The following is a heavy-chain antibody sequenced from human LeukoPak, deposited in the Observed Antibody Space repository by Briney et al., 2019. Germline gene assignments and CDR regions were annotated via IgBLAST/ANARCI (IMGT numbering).Heavy chain of an antibody. CDR2: ISSSGSTI. CDR1: GFTFSDYY. CDR3: AKDFDIAAAGTLWFDP. V-gene: IGHV3-11*01. Sequence: GGSLRLSCAASGFTFSDYYMSWIRQAPGKGLEWVSYISSSGSTIYYADSVKGRFTISRDNAKNSLYLQMNSLRAEDTAVYYCAKDFDIAAAGTLWFDPWGQGTLVTVSS. D-gene: IGHD6-13*01. J-gene: IGHJ5*02.